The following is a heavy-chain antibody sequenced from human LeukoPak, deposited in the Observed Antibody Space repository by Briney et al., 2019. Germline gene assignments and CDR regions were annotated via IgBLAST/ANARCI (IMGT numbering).Heavy chain of an antibody. CDR3: ARPLSGGYSGYDFNY. V-gene: IGHV4-34*01. Sequence: SETLSLTCAVYGGSFSGYYWSWIRQPPGKGLEWIGEINHSGSTNYNPSLKSRVTISVDTSKNQFSLKLSSVTAADTAVYYCARPLSGGYSGYDFNYWGQGTLVTVSS. CDR2: INHSGST. D-gene: IGHD5-12*01. CDR1: GGSFSGYY. J-gene: IGHJ4*02.